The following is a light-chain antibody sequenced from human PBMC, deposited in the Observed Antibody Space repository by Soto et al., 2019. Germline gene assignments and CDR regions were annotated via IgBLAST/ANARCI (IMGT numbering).Light chain of an antibody. CDR1: QSVSSN. CDR2: GAS. V-gene: IGKV3-15*01. J-gene: IGKJ1*01. Sequence: EIVMTQSPATLSLSPLERATLSVRASQSVSSNLAWYQQKPGQAPRLLIYGASTRATGIPARFSGSGSGTEFTLTISSLQPDDFATYYCQQYYSYPRTFGQGTKVDIK. CDR3: QQYYSYPRT.